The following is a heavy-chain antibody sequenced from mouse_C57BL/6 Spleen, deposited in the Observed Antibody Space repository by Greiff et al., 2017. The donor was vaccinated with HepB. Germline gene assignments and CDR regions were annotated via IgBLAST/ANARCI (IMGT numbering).Heavy chain of an antibody. Sequence: EVMLVESGGGLVKPGGSLKLSCAASGFTFSSYAMSWVRQTPEKRLEWVATISDGGSYTYYPDNVKGRFTISRDNAKNNLYLQMSHLKSEDTAMYYCARDSPGGRYDWYFDVWGTGTTVTVSS. J-gene: IGHJ1*03. CDR3: ARDSPGGRYDWYFDV. V-gene: IGHV5-4*01. D-gene: IGHD1-1*02. CDR1: GFTFSSYA. CDR2: ISDGGSYT.